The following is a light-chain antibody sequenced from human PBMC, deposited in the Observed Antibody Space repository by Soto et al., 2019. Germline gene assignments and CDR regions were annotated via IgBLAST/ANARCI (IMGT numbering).Light chain of an antibody. V-gene: IGKV4-1*01. CDR1: QTILYSSNNVNY. CDR2: WAS. Sequence: DIVMTQSPDSLAVSLGERATINCKSSQTILYSSNNVNYLAWYQQKPGQPPKLLISWASTRESGVPDRFSVSGSGTDFTLTITSLQAEDVAVYYCQQYYSTPPLFGQGTKVEIK. CDR3: QQYYSTPPL. J-gene: IGKJ1*01.